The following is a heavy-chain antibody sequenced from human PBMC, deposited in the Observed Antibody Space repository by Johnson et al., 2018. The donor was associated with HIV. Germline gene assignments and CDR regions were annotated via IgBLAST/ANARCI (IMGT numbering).Heavy chain of an antibody. D-gene: IGHD4-17*01. J-gene: IGHJ3*02. V-gene: IGHV3-30-3*01. Sequence: QVQLVESGGGVVQPGRSLRLSCAASRFTFSSYAMHWVRQAPGKGLEWVAVISYDGSNKNYADSVKGRFTISRDNSKNTLYLQMNSLRAEDTAVYYCARGMTTVTNHDAFDIWGQGTMVTVSS. CDR3: ARGMTTVTNHDAFDI. CDR2: ISYDGSNK. CDR1: RFTFSSYA.